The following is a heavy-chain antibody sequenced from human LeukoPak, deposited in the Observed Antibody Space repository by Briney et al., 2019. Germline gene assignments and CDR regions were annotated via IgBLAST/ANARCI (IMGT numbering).Heavy chain of an antibody. CDR1: GGSLSDYY. CDR3: ARDEMLYWYFDL. CDR2: IYYSGST. V-gene: IGHV4-30-4*08. Sequence: SETLSLTCAVYGGSLSDYYWSWIRQPPGKGLEWIGYIYYSGSTYYNPSLKSRVTISVDTSKNQFSLKLSSVTAADTAVYYCARDEMLYWYFDLWGRGTLVTVSS. J-gene: IGHJ2*01. D-gene: IGHD5-24*01.